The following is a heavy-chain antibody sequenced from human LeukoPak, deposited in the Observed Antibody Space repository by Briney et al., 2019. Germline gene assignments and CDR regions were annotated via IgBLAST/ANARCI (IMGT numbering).Heavy chain of an antibody. V-gene: IGHV4-59*01. CDR2: IYYSGST. J-gene: IGHJ3*02. Sequence: SETLSLTCTVSGGSISSYYWSWIRQPPGKGLEWIGYIYYSGSTNYNPSLKSRVTISADTSKNQFSLKLSSVTAADTAVYYCAREDYYGSGSYNPDAFDIWGQGTMVTVSS. CDR1: GGSISSYY. CDR3: AREDYYGSGSYNPDAFDI. D-gene: IGHD3-10*01.